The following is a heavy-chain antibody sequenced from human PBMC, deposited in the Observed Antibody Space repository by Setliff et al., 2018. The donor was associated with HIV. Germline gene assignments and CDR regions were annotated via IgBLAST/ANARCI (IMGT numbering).Heavy chain of an antibody. CDR3: AKGTYSYDSSGPDY. Sequence: GGSLRLSCAASGFTFDDYAMHWVRQAPGKGLEWVSGIGWNSGSIGYADSVKGRFTISRDNAKNSLYLQMNSLRAEDTAVYYCAKGTYSYDSSGPDYWGQGTLVTVSS. J-gene: IGHJ4*02. CDR1: GFTFDDYA. D-gene: IGHD3-22*01. CDR2: IGWNSGSI. V-gene: IGHV3-9*01.